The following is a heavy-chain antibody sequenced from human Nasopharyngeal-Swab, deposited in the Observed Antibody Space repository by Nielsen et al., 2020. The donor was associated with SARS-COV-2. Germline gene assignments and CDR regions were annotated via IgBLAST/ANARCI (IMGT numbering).Heavy chain of an antibody. D-gene: IGHD3-3*01. CDR1: GFTFSDYY. CDR3: ARGATILGGHASRMDV. Sequence: GESLKISCAASGFTFSDYYMSWIRQAPGKGLEWVSYISSSGSTIYYADSVKGRFTISRDNAKNSLYLQMNSLRAEDTAVYYCARGATILGGHASRMDVWGQGTTVTVSS. J-gene: IGHJ6*02. V-gene: IGHV3-11*04. CDR2: ISSSGSTI.